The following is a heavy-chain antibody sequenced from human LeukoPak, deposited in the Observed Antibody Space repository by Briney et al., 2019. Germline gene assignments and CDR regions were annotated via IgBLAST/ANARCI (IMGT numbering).Heavy chain of an antibody. CDR2: ISGSGGAT. J-gene: IGHJ4*02. D-gene: IGHD3-10*01. V-gene: IGHV3-23*01. CDR1: GFTFNTYG. CDR3: ARGGVDHYGSGTYYLMYYFDH. Sequence: AGTLRLTCAASGFTFNTYGMSWVRQAPGKGLEWVAGISGSGGATYYADSVKGRFTVSRDDPHNTLYLQMNSVRAEDKAVYFCARGGVDHYGSGTYYLMYYFDHWGQGALVTVSS.